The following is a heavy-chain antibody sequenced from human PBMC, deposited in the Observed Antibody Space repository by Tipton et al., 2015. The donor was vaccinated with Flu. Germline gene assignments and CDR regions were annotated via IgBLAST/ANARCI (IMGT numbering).Heavy chain of an antibody. J-gene: IGHJ5*02. V-gene: IGHV4-38-2*02. CDR2: IYYTGST. D-gene: IGHD4-11*01. CDR1: GDSISGSYY. CDR3: ARRDFSNYVSDPKSWFDP. Sequence: LRLSCTVSGDSISGSYYWGWIRQAPGKGLEWIGNIYYTGSTYHNPSLKSRVTMSVDTSRNHLSLRLRSVTAADTAVYFCARRDFSNYVSDPKSWFDPWGQGILVTVSP.